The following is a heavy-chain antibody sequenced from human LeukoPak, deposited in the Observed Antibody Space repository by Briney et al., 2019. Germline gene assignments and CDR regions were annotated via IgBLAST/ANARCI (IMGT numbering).Heavy chain of an antibody. Sequence: GASLQISCKGSGYSFTSYWIGWVRQTPGKGLEWMGIIYPGDSDTRYSPSFQGQVTISADKSISTAYLQWSSLKASDTAMYYCARQPRSGYCSSTSCFLWYFDLWGRGTLVTVSS. CDR2: IYPGDSDT. CDR3: ARQPRSGYCSSTSCFLWYFDL. J-gene: IGHJ2*01. V-gene: IGHV5-51*01. CDR1: GYSFTSYW. D-gene: IGHD2-2*01.